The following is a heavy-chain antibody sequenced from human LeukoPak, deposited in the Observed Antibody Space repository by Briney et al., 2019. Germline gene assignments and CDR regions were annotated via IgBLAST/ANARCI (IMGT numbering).Heavy chain of an antibody. CDR3: ARGLYSSSWPFYSYYYYMDV. CDR2: ISAYNGNT. CDR1: GYTFTSYG. D-gene: IGHD6-13*01. Sequence: GASVKVSCKASGYTFTSYGISWVRQARGQGLEWMGWISAYNGNTNYAQKLQGRVTMTTDTSTSTAYMELRSLRSDDTAVYYCARGLYSSSWPFYSYYYYMDVWGKGTTVTVSS. V-gene: IGHV1-18*01. J-gene: IGHJ6*03.